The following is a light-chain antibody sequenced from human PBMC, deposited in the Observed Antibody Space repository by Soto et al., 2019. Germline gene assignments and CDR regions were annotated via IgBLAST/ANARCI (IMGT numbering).Light chain of an antibody. CDR2: ATS. Sequence: EIVLTQSPGTVSLSPGESATLSCRASRSISRSDLAWYQHRPGQSPRLLIYATSSRATGIPDRFTGGGAGTGFTLTISRLEPEDYAVYYCQQYGSSPKTFGQGTKVDIK. V-gene: IGKV3-20*01. J-gene: IGKJ1*01. CDR3: QQYGSSPKT. CDR1: RSISRSD.